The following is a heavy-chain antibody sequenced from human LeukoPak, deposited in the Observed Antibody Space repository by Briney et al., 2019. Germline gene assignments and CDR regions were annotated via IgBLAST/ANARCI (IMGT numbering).Heavy chain of an antibody. CDR2: ISSSSSYI. V-gene: IGHV3-21*01. D-gene: IGHD3-16*02. J-gene: IGHJ4*02. CDR3: ARDYDYVWGSYPLDY. Sequence: GGSLRLSCAASGFTFSSYSMNWVRQAPGKGLEWVSSISSSSSYIYYADSVKGRFTISRDNAKNSLYLQMNSLGAEDTAVYYCARDYDYVWGSYPLDYWGQGTLVTVSS. CDR1: GFTFSSYS.